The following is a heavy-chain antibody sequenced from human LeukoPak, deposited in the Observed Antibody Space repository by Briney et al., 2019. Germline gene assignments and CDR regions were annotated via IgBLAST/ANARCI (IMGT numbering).Heavy chain of an antibody. V-gene: IGHV5-10-1*01. Sequence: GESLKISCKGSGYRFTSYWINWVRQMPGKGLEWMGRIGPSDSYTNYSPSFQGHVTISADKSISTAYLQWSSLKASDTAIYYCARRDDSSGYTFDSWGQGTLVTVSS. J-gene: IGHJ4*02. CDR1: GYRFTSYW. D-gene: IGHD3-22*01. CDR2: IGPSDSYT. CDR3: ARRDDSSGYTFDS.